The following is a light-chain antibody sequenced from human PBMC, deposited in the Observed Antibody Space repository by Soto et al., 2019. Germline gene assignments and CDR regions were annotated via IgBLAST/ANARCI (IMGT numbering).Light chain of an antibody. V-gene: IGKV4-1*01. CDR2: WAS. CDR3: QQYYSSPLA. J-gene: IGKJ4*01. Sequence: IVMTQSPDSLAVSLGERATINCKSSHSVLHNNKNYFAWYQQKPGQPPKVLIYWASTRESGVPDRFSGSGSGTDFTLTISRLQAEDVAVYYCQQYYSSPLAFGGGTKVEIK. CDR1: HSVLHNNKNY.